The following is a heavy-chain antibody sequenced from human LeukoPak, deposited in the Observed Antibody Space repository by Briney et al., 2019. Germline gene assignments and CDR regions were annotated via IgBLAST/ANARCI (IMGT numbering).Heavy chain of an antibody. J-gene: IGHJ4*02. CDR1: GFTVSVNY. CDR3: ARDGSYARSFDY. CDR2: IYSGGST. Sequence: PGGSLRLSCAASGFTVSVNYMSWVRQAPGKGLEWVSVIYSGGSTYYADSVKGRFTISRDNSKNTVYHQMSSLRAEDTAVYYCARDGSYARSFDYWGQGTLVTVSS. D-gene: IGHD2-2*01. V-gene: IGHV3-53*01.